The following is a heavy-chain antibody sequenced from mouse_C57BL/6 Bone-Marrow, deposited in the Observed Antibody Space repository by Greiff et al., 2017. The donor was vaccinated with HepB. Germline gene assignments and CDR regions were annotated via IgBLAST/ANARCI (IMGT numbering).Heavy chain of an antibody. Sequence: EVQLQQSGPGLVKPGASVKLSCKASGYSFTDYNMNWVQQINGKSLEWIAVINPNDGTTSYNQKFKGKSTLTVDQSSSTIYMQLNSLKSEDSAVSDCARKALSPYALDFDGWGHGTTLTVAS. D-gene: IGHD3-2*02. CDR1: GYSFTDYN. CDR3: ARKALSPYALDFDG. CDR2: INPNDGTT. V-gene: IGHV1-39*01. J-gene: IGHJ2*01.